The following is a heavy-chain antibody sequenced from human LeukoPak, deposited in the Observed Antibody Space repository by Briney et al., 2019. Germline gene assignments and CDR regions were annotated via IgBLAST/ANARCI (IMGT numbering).Heavy chain of an antibody. CDR3: ALGDCSSFTCYIGRWFAP. Sequence: SGPVLVKPTETLTLTCTVSGFSLSNARMGVNWIRQPPGKALEWLAHIFSNDEKSYSTSLKSRLTISKDTSKSQVVLTMTNMDPVDTATYYCALGDCSSFTCYIGRWFAPWGQGTLVTVSS. D-gene: IGHD2-2*02. V-gene: IGHV2-26*01. CDR1: GFSLSNARMG. CDR2: IFSNDEK. J-gene: IGHJ5*02.